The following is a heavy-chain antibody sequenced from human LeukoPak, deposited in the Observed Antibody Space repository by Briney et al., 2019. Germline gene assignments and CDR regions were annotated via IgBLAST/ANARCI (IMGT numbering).Heavy chain of an antibody. CDR1: GGAITCYF. CDR3: AQKAPFSPTYSQQ. J-gene: IGHJ1*01. CDR2: IYHSGTT. Sequence: SEDPSPTRPVSGGAITCYFWGWIRQPPGGGLGRVCYIYHSGTTNYNPSLKSRVTISADTSKNQFSLRLTSVTAADTAVYYCAQKAPFSPTYSQQWGQGTLVTVSS. D-gene: IGHD2/OR15-2a*01. V-gene: IGHV4-59*01.